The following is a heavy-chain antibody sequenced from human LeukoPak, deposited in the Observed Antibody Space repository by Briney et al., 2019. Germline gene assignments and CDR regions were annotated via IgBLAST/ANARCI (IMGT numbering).Heavy chain of an antibody. V-gene: IGHV3-15*04. CDR1: GFSFSDAW. D-gene: IGHD3-10*01. CDR2: IESKTDGGTT. J-gene: IGHJ4*02. CDR3: TTYGSGRKFDY. Sequence: GGSHRLSCAASGFSFSDAWMSWVRQIPGKGLEWVGRIESKTDGGTTDYAAPVKGRFTISRDDSTNTLYLQMNSLKSEDTAVYYCTTYGSGRKFDYWGQGILVTVPS.